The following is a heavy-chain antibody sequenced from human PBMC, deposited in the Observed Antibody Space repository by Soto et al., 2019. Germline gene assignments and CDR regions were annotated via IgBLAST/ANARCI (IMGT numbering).Heavy chain of an antibody. D-gene: IGHD3-10*01. CDR2: IRGFSPYT. J-gene: IGHJ6*02. CDR3: ARDRGYDAHDYYYNARDV. V-gene: IGHV3-21*01. CDR1: GLPFWTYT. Sequence: GGSLRLSCISSGLPFWTYTMNGVRLAPGKGLEWVSGIRGFSPYTFYAESVRGRFTISRDNVKNSLYLQMHSLRAEDTAVYYCARDRGYDAHDYYYNARDVWGQGTTVTVSS.